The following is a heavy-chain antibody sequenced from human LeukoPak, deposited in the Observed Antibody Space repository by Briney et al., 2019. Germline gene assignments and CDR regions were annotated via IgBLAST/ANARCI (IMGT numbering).Heavy chain of an antibody. CDR1: GYSFTVYY. CDR2: INSNSGGT. D-gene: IGHD3-3*01. CDR3: ARAEMSPFWSASYSGSYFFDY. Sequence: GASVKVSCKASGYSFTVYYIHWVRQAPGQGLEWLGCINSNSGGTNYAQKFQGRVTMTRDTSIRTAYLHLSGLSSDDTAVYFCARAEMSPFWSASYSGSYFFDYWGQGTLVTAS. V-gene: IGHV1-2*02. J-gene: IGHJ4*02.